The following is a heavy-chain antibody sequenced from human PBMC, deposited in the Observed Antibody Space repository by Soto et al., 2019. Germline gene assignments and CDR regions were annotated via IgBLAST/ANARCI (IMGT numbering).Heavy chain of an antibody. D-gene: IGHD5-12*01. CDR1: GVSVTRSNW. CDR3: AREGIYSSFDP. V-gene: IGHV4-4*02. CDR2: VYHSGST. Sequence: QVQLQESGPGLVKPSGTLALTCAVSGVSVTRSNWWSWVRQSPGKGLECIGEVYHSGSTRYNPSLNSRVTLSVDISRNQFSLRLTSVTAADTAVYYCAREGIYSSFDPWGQGILVTVSS. J-gene: IGHJ5*02.